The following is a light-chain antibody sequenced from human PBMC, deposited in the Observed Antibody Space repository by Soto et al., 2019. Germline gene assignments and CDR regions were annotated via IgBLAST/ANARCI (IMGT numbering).Light chain of an antibody. CDR3: QQRSTWPWT. V-gene: IGKV3-11*01. J-gene: IGKJ1*01. CDR2: DAS. Sequence: EIVLTQSPATLSLSPGERATLSCRASQTIYNYLAWYQQKPGQAPRLLIYDASNRATGIPARFSGSGSGTDFTLTISNLEPEDCAVYYCQQRSTWPWTFGQGTKVEIK. CDR1: QTIYNY.